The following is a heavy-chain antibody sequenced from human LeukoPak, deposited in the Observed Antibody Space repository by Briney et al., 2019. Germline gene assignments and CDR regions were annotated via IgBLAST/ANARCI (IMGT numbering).Heavy chain of an antibody. CDR2: ISGYNSNT. CDR1: GYTFTSYG. J-gene: IGHJ5*02. V-gene: IGHV1-18*01. Sequence: ASVKVSCKASGYTFTSYGISWVRQAPGQGLEWMGWISGYNSNTRYAQKVQGRVTMTTDTSTSTVYMELRSLRSDDTAVYYCARAQVVPAPGDPWSQGTLVTVSS. D-gene: IGHD2-2*01. CDR3: ARAQVVPAPGDP.